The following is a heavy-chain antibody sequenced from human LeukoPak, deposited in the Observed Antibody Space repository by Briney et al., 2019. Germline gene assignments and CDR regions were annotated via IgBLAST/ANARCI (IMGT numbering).Heavy chain of an antibody. CDR2: IYYSGST. J-gene: IGHJ4*02. Sequence: PSETLSLTCAVYGGSFSGYYWSWIRQPPGKGLEWIGYIYYSGSTNYNPSLKSRVTISVDTSKNQFSLKLSSVTAADTAVYYCARNPFTMVRGVDYWGQGTLVTVSS. V-gene: IGHV4-59*12. D-gene: IGHD3-10*01. CDR3: ARNPFTMVRGVDY. CDR1: GGSFSGYY.